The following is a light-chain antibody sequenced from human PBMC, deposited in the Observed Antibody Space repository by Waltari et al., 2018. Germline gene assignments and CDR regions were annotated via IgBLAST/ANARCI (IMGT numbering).Light chain of an antibody. J-gene: IGLJ2*01. CDR2: DVS. Sequence: QSALTQPTSVSGSPGQSITISCIGTSSDVGVYNYVSWYQQHPGKPPKLMIYDVSNRPSGVSSPFSGSKSGNTASLTISGLQAEDEADYYCSSYSSSTTPLIFGGGTKLTVL. CDR1: SSDVGVYNY. CDR3: SSYSSSTTPLI. V-gene: IGLV2-14*03.